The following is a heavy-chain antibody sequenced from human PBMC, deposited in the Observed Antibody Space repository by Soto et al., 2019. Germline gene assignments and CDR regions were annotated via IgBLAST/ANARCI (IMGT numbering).Heavy chain of an antibody. CDR1: GGSISSGGYY. CDR3: ARVGSGDSHNAFDI. J-gene: IGHJ3*02. D-gene: IGHD3-10*01. CDR2: IYYSGST. V-gene: IGHV4-31*03. Sequence: QVQLQESGPGLVKPSQTLSLTCTVSGGSISSGGYYWSWIRQRPGKGLEWIGYIYYSGSTYYNPSVKRRVTISVDTSKNQFSLKLSSVTAADTAVYYCARVGSGDSHNAFDIWGQGTMVTVSS.